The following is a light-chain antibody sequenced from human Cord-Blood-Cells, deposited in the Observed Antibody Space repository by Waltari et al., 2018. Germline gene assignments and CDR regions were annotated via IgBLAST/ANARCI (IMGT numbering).Light chain of an antibody. J-gene: IGKJ4*01. V-gene: IGKV1-39*01. CDR2: AAS. CDR3: QQSYSTPLT. CDR1: KSISSY. Sequence: DIQMTQPPSSLSATVGARVTITCRASKSISSYLNWYQNKPWKATKLLIYAASSLQSGVPSRFSDSGSGTDFTLTISNLQPEYFATYYCQQSYSTPLTFGGGTKVEIK.